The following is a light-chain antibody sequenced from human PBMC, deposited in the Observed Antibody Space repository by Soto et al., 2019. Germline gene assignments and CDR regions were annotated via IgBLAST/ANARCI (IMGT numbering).Light chain of an antibody. Sequence: EIVMTQSPATLSVSPGERATLSCRASQSVSSNLAWYQQKPGQAPRLLIYGASTRATGIPARFSGSGSGTDFTLTISSLEPEDFAVYYCQQRYSWPPLTFGGGTKVDI. J-gene: IGKJ4*01. CDR1: QSVSSN. CDR3: QQRYSWPPLT. CDR2: GAS. V-gene: IGKV3-15*01.